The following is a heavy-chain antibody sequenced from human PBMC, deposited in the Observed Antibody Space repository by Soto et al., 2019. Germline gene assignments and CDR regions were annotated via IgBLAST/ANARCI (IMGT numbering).Heavy chain of an antibody. V-gene: IGHV1-2*02. CDR1: GYTFSDYY. J-gene: IGHJ4*02. CDR2: INPNSGGT. CDR3: AREPATGKTDGVDF. Sequence: QVQLVQSGAEVRKPGASVKVSCKASGYTFSDYYIHWVRQAPGQGLEWMGWINPNSGGTKYAPKFQGGVTMTRDTPITIAYIALSRLRSGDTAVYYLAREPATGKTDGVDFWGPGTLGNVSS. D-gene: IGHD1-1*01.